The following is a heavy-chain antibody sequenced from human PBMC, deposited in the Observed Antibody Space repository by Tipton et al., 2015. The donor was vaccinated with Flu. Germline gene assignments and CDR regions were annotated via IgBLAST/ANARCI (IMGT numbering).Heavy chain of an antibody. J-gene: IGHJ4*02. CDR2: IYSSGNT. V-gene: IGHV4-4*07. CDR1: GGSLSSYY. CDR3: ARGSGSGTYVIFEY. D-gene: IGHD3-10*01. Sequence: TLSLTCTVSGGSLSSYYWSWIRQSAGKGLEWIGRIYSSGNTKYSPSFKSRVTMSVDTSKNQFSLNLNSVTAADTAVYLCARGSGSGTYVIFEYWGQGTLVTVSS.